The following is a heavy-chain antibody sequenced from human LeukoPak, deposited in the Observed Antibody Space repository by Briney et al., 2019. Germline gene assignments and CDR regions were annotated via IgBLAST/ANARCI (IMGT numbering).Heavy chain of an antibody. V-gene: IGHV1-2*02. CDR3: AREVSLRFLEWLPWAY. CDR1: GYTFTGYY. D-gene: IGHD3-3*01. Sequence: GASVKVSCKASGYTFTGYYMHWVRQAPGQGLEWMGWINPNSGGTKYAQKFQGRVTMTRDTSLSTAYMELSRLRSDDTAVYYCAREVSLRFLEWLPWAYWGQGTLVTVSS. J-gene: IGHJ4*02. CDR2: INPNSGGT.